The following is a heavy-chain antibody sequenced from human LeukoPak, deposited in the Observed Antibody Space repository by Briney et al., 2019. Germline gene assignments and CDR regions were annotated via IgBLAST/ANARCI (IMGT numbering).Heavy chain of an antibody. D-gene: IGHD2-15*01. Sequence: ASVKVSCKASGYTFTSYYMHWVRQAPGQGLEWMGIINPSGGSTSYAQKFQGRVTMTRDTSTSTVYMELSSLRSEDTAVYYCARDGLGYCSGSSQCYYGMDVWGQGTTVTVSS. CDR2: INPSGGST. V-gene: IGHV1-46*01. CDR1: GYTFTSYY. CDR3: ARDGLGYCSGSSQCYYGMDV. J-gene: IGHJ6*02.